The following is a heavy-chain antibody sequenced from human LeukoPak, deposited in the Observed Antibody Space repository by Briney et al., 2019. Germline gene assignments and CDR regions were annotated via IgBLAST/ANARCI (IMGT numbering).Heavy chain of an antibody. Sequence: EASVKVSCKASGYTFTSYYMHLVRQAPGQGLEWMGIINPSGGSTSYAQKFQGRVTMTRDTSTSTVYMELSSLRSEDTAVYYCARVRSRVRGAFDIWGQGTMVTVSS. J-gene: IGHJ3*02. D-gene: IGHD3-10*01. CDR1: GYTFTSYY. CDR2: INPSGGST. V-gene: IGHV1-46*01. CDR3: ARVRSRVRGAFDI.